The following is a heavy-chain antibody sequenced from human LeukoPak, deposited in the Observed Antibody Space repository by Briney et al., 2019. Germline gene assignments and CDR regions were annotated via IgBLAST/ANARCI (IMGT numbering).Heavy chain of an antibody. J-gene: IGHJ3*02. Sequence: HGESLKISCKGSGYSFTSYWIGWVRQMPGKGLEWMGIIYPGDSDTRYSPSFQGQVTISADKSISTAYLQWSSLKASDTAMYYCARYVLAAAGHDAFDIWGQGTMVTVSS. V-gene: IGHV5-51*01. D-gene: IGHD6-13*01. CDR3: ARYVLAAAGHDAFDI. CDR1: GYSFTSYW. CDR2: IYPGDSDT.